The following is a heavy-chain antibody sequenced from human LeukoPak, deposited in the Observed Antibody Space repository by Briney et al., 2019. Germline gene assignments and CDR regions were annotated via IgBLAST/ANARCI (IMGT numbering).Heavy chain of an antibody. V-gene: IGHV3-11*01. CDR1: GFTFSDYN. CDR2: ITDSGNTI. J-gene: IGHJ6*02. D-gene: IGHD3-9*01. Sequence: PGGSLRLSCAASGFTFSDYNMNWVRQAPGKGLEWVSYITDSGNTIHYADYVKGRFTISRDNAKNSLYLQMNSLRAEDTAVYYCARSIGLTGGGVDVWGQGTTVTVSS. CDR3: ARSIGLTGGGVDV.